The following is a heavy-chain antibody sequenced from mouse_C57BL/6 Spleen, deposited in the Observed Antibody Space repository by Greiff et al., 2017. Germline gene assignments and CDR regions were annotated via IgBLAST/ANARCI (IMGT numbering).Heavy chain of an antibody. D-gene: IGHD2-1*01. CDR2: INYDGSST. CDR1: GFTFSDYY. J-gene: IGHJ4*01. CDR3: AREGDGNYAMDY. V-gene: IGHV5-16*01. Sequence: EVQLVESEGGLVQPGSSMKLSCTASGFTFSDYYMAWVRQVPEKGLEWVANINYDGSSTYYLDSLKSRFIISRDNAKNILYLQMSSLKSEDTATYYCAREGDGNYAMDYWGQGTSVTVSS.